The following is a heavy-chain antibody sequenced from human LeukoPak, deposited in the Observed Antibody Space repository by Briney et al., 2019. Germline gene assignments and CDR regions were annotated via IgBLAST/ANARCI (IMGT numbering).Heavy chain of an antibody. CDR2: IYHSGST. CDR3: ARGGVGQQLVRNNWFDP. Sequence: SETLSLTCTVSGYSINSGYYWGWIRQPPGKGLEWIGSIYHSGSTYYNPSLKSRVTISVDTSKNQFSLKLSSVTAADTAVYYCARGGVGQQLVRNNWFDPWGQGTLVTVSS. J-gene: IGHJ5*02. CDR1: GYSINSGYY. V-gene: IGHV4-38-2*02. D-gene: IGHD6-13*01.